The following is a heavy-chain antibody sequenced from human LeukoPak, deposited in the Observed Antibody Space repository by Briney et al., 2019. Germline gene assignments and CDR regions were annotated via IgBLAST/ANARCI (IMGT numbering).Heavy chain of an antibody. CDR3: ARSFDILTEYYFDY. CDR2: ITPIFGTA. V-gene: IGHV1-69*13. J-gene: IGHJ4*02. D-gene: IGHD3-9*01. Sequence: ASVKVSCKASGGTFSSYALGWVRQAPGQGLEWMGGITPIFGTANYAQKFQGRVTITADESTSTVYMELSSLRSEDTAVYYCARSFDILTEYYFDYWGQGTLVTVSS. CDR1: GGTFSSYA.